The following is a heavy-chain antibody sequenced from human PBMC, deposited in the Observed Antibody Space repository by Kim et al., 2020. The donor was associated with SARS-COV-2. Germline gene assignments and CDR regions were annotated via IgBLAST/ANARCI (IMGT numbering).Heavy chain of an antibody. CDR2: VFSSGKT. J-gene: IGHJ5*01. CDR3: ARGLVIVVTDS. CDR1: GASITTFY. D-gene: IGHD3-16*02. V-gene: IGHV4-59*12. Sequence: SETLSLTCTVSGASITTFYWSWIRQSPGKGLEWIGYVFSSGKTKYNPSLQSRVTISLDTARNQFSLKLSSVTAADTGMYFCARGLVIVVTDS.